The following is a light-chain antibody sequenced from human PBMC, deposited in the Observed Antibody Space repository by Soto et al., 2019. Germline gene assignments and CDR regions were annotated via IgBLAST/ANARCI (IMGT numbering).Light chain of an antibody. CDR3: QQYGSSPQT. V-gene: IGKV3-15*01. CDR2: GAS. Sequence: EIVMTQSPATLSASPGERVTLSCRASQTVTTNLAWYQQKPGQAPRLLIYGASTRATGIPARFSGSGSGTEFTLTISRLEPEDFAVYYCQQYGSSPQTFGQGTKVDIK. CDR1: QTVTTN. J-gene: IGKJ1*01.